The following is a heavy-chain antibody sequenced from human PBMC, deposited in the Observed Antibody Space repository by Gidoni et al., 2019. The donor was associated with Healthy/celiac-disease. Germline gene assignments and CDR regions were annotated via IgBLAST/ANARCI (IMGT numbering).Heavy chain of an antibody. CDR1: GGTFSSYA. Sequence: QVQLVQSGAEVKKPGSSVKVSCKASGGTFSSYAISWLRQAPGQGLEWMGRIIPILGIANYAQKFQGRVTITADKSTSTAYMELSSLRSEDTAVYYCARLGYCSSTSCVDLDYWGQGTLVTVSS. CDR3: ARLGYCSSTSCVDLDY. J-gene: IGHJ4*02. D-gene: IGHD2-2*01. V-gene: IGHV1-69*09. CDR2: IIPILGIA.